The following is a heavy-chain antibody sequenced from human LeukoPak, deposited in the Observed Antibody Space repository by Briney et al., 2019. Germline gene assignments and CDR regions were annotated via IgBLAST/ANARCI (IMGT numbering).Heavy chain of an antibody. CDR1: GFTLSGYW. CDR3: ARAQSGSQGSLVYFDY. V-gene: IGHV3-74*01. Sequence: GGSLRLSCAASGFTLSGYWMHWVRRAPGKGLVWVSRLSSDGSSTNYADSVKGRFTISRDNAKNTLYLEMYSLRAEDTAVYYCARAQSGSQGSLVYFDYWGQGTLVTVSS. CDR2: LSSDGSST. J-gene: IGHJ4*02. D-gene: IGHD1-26*01.